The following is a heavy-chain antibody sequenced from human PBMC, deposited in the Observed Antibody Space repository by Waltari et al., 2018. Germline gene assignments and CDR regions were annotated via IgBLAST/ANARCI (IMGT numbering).Heavy chain of an antibody. CDR2: IYHSGST. Sequence: QVQLQESGPGLVKPSETLSLTCAVSGYSISSGYYWGWIRQPPGKGLEWIGSIYHSGSTYYNPSLKSRVTISVDTSKNQFSLKLSSVTAADTAVYYCSVSGLGGYYDSSGYEGYWGQGTLVTVSS. V-gene: IGHV4-38-2*01. J-gene: IGHJ4*02. CDR3: SVSGLGGYYDSSGYEGY. D-gene: IGHD3-22*01. CDR1: GYSISSGYY.